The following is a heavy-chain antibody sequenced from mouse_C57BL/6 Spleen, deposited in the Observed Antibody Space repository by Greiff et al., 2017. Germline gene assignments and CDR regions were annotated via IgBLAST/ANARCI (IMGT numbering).Heavy chain of an antibody. Sequence: VQLVESGPELVKPGASVKISCKASGYSFTSYYIHWVKQRPGQGLEWIGWIYPGSGNTKYNEKFKGKATLTADTSSSTAYMQLSSLTSEDSAVYYCANITGTQGSFDYWGQGTTLTVSS. CDR1: GYSFTSYY. J-gene: IGHJ2*01. D-gene: IGHD4-1*01. V-gene: IGHV1-66*01. CDR3: ANITGTQGSFDY. CDR2: IYPGSGNT.